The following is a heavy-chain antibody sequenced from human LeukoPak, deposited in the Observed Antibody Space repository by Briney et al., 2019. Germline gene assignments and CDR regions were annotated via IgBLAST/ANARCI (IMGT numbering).Heavy chain of an antibody. J-gene: IGHJ4*02. CDR3: ARGLGGIAAAGTLPDY. CDR1: GYTFTCYY. V-gene: IGHV1-2*02. Sequence: GASVKVSCKAAGYTFTCYYMHWVRQAPGQGLEWVGGINPNSGGTNYAQKFQGRGTMTRDTAISTAYMELSRLRSDDTAVYYCARGLGGIAAAGTLPDYWGQGTLVTVSS. D-gene: IGHD6-13*01. CDR2: INPNSGGT.